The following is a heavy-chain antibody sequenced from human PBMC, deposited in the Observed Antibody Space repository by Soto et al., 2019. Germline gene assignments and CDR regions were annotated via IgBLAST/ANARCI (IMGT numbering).Heavy chain of an antibody. J-gene: IGHJ4*02. Sequence: PSETLSLTCTVSGGSMSSYYWSWIRQPPGKGLEWIGYIYYSGSTNYNPYLKSRVTISVDTSKNQFSLKLSSVTAADTAVYYCARHHDYGDYGGFWTYFDYWGQGTLVTVSS. CDR1: GGSMSSYY. CDR3: ARHHDYGDYGGFWTYFDY. CDR2: IYYSGST. D-gene: IGHD4-17*01. V-gene: IGHV4-59*08.